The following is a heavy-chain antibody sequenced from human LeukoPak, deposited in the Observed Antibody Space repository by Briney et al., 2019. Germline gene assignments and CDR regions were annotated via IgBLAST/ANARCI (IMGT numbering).Heavy chain of an antibody. CDR2: IYYTGST. CDR3: AIRVVVTPRWYFDL. V-gene: IGHV4-39*01. J-gene: IGHJ2*01. Sequence: SETLSLTCTVSGGSINSSGYYWGWIRQPPGRGLEWIGSIYYTGSTYYDPSLKTRVTISVDTSKNQFSLKLSSVTAADTAVYYCAIRVVVTPRWYFDLWGRGTLVTVSS. CDR1: GGSINSSGYY. D-gene: IGHD2-21*02.